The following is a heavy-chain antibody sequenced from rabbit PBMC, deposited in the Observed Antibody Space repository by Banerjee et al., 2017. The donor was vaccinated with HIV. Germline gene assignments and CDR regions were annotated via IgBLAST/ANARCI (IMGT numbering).Heavy chain of an antibody. CDR1: GLDLSNDYY. J-gene: IGHJ4*01. CDR3: ASRGGWDEYYLRL. Sequence: QEQLVESGGGLVQTEGSLKLTCKASGLDLSNDYYYMCWARQATGKGLEWNACIDAGSSGNTVYASWAKGRFAISKASSTTVTLQMTSLTAADTATYFCASRGGWDEYYLRLRGPGTLVTVS. CDR2: IDAGSSGNT. V-gene: IGHV1S45*01. D-gene: IGHD4-1*01.